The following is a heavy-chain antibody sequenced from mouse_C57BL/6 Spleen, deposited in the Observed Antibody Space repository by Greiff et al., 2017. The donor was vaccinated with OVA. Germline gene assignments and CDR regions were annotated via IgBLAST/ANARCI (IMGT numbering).Heavy chain of an antibody. CDR3: ARSLYYYGSMGY. V-gene: IGHV1-52*01. D-gene: IGHD1-1*01. CDR2: IDPSDSET. J-gene: IGHJ2*01. Sequence: VQLQQPGAELVRPGSSVKLSCKASGYTFTSYWMHWVKQRPIQGLEWIGNIDPSDSETHYNQKFKDKATLTVDKSSSTAYMQLSSLTSEDSAVYYCARSLYYYGSMGYWGQGTTLTVSS. CDR1: GYTFTSYW.